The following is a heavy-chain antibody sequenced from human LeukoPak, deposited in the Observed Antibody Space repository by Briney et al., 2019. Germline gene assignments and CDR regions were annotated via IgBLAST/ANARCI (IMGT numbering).Heavy chain of an antibody. CDR3: ARQTRRTAMEDRRIDY. D-gene: IGHD1-1*01. CDR1: GYHFDSSW. J-gene: IGHJ4*02. Sequence: GGSLEISCTASGYHFDSSWIAWVRQVPGKGLEWMGIIFPDDSNTGYNPSFQGQVTMSADKSVSTAYLQWSSLNASDTAIYYCARQTRRTAMEDRRIDYWGQGTLVIVSS. CDR2: IFPDDSNT. V-gene: IGHV5-51*01.